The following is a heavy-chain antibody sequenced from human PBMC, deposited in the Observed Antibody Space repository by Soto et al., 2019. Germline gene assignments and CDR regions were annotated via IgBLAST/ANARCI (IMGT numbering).Heavy chain of an antibody. Sequence: GESLKISCKGSGYSFTSYWVSWVRQMPGKGLEWMGRIDPSDSYTNYSPSFQGHVTISADKSISTAYLQWSSLKASDTAMYYCARHRTTMVYYGMDVWGQGTTVTVSS. CDR2: IDPSDSYT. D-gene: IGHD3-10*01. J-gene: IGHJ6*02. CDR1: GYSFTSYW. CDR3: ARHRTTMVYYGMDV. V-gene: IGHV5-10-1*01.